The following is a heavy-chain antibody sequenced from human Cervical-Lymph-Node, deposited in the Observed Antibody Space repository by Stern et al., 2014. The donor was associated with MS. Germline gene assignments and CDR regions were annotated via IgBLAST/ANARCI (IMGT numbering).Heavy chain of an antibody. CDR2: IVPMFAKA. CDR1: GGSFKSYA. Sequence: VQLVESGAEVKKPGSSVRVSCKASGGSFKSYAFKWLRQAPGQGLEWMGDIVPMFAKANYAQKFQGRVTVTADEATNTVYMELSFLTSEDTAVYYCARERSIHYPAFAPWGQGTLVTVSS. CDR3: ARERSIHYPAFAP. J-gene: IGHJ5*02. V-gene: IGHV1-69*01. D-gene: IGHD3-10*01.